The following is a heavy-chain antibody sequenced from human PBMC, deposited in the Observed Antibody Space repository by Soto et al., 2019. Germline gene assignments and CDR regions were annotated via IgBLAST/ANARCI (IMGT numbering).Heavy chain of an antibody. Sequence: SSETLSLTCAVYGGSFSGYYWSWIRQPPGKGLEWIGEINHSGSTNYNPSLKSRVTISVDTSKNQFSLKLSSVTAADTAVYYCARRWYYYGSGSYVGNWFDPRGQGTLVTVSS. CDR1: GGSFSGYY. D-gene: IGHD3-10*01. CDR2: INHSGST. V-gene: IGHV4-34*01. CDR3: ARRWYYYGSGSYVGNWFDP. J-gene: IGHJ5*02.